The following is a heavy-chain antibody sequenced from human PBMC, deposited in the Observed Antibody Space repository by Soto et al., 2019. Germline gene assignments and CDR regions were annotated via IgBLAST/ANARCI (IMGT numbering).Heavy chain of an antibody. CDR2: INPITGGT. D-gene: IGHD3-22*01. CDR3: ARNYYDSSDRDYLDY. CDR1: GYTFTSYY. Sequence: SVEVSCKASGYTFTSYYIHWVREAPGQGLEWMGWINPITGGTNYAPKFQGRVTMTRDTSITTAYMELSRLRSDDTAVYYCARNYYDSSDRDYLDYWGQGTPVTVSS. V-gene: IGHV1-2*02. J-gene: IGHJ4*02.